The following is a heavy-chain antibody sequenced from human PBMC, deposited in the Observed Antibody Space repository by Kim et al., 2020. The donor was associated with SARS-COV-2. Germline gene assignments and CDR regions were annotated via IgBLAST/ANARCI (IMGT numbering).Heavy chain of an antibody. V-gene: IGHV3-23*01. J-gene: IGHJ4*02. Sequence: TYYADSVKGRFTISRDNSKNTLYQQMNSLRAEDTAVYYCAGEGTSISFDYWGQGTLVTVSS. CDR2: T. D-gene: IGHD3-10*01. CDR3: AGEGTSISFDY.